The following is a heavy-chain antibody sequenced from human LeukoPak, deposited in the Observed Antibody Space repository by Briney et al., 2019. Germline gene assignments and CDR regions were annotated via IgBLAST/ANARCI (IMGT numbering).Heavy chain of an antibody. CDR2: INHSGST. J-gene: IGHJ4*02. Sequence: IPSETLSLTCAVYGGSFSGYYWSWIRQPPGKGLEWIGEINHSGSTNYNPSLKSRVTISVDTSKNQFSLKLSSVTAADTAVYYRAIDYYDSSGFNGIDYWGQGTLVTVSS. CDR1: GGSFSGYY. CDR3: AIDYYDSSGFNGIDY. D-gene: IGHD3-22*01. V-gene: IGHV4-34*01.